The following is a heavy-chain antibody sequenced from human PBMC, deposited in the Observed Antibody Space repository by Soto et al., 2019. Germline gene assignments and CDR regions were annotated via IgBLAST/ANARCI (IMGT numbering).Heavy chain of an antibody. J-gene: IGHJ4*02. CDR2: INPSGGST. D-gene: IGHD6-19*01. CDR1: GYTFTSYY. CDR3: ARDNNSLAEAGQGVYFDY. Sequence: ASVKVSCKASGYTFTSYYMHWVRQAPGQGLEWMGIINPSGGSTSYAQKFQGRVTMTRDTSTSTVYMELSSLRSEDTAVYYCARDNNSLAEAGQGVYFDYWGQGTLVTVSS. V-gene: IGHV1-46*01.